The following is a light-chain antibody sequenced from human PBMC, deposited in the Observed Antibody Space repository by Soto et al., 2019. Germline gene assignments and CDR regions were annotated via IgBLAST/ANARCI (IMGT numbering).Light chain of an antibody. CDR1: QSIRSW. J-gene: IGKJ2*01. Sequence: DIPMTQSPSTLSASVGDRVTITCRASQSIRSWLAWYQQKPGKAPKLLIYQASTLGSGVPSRFSRSGSGTEFTLTISSLQPDDFATYHCQQYNAYSTFGQGTKLEIK. V-gene: IGKV1-5*03. CDR3: QQYNAYST. CDR2: QAS.